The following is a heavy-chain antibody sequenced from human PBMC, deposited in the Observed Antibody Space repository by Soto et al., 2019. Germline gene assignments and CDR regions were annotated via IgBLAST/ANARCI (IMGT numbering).Heavy chain of an antibody. V-gene: IGHV3-23*01. D-gene: IGHD6-6*01. Sequence: HPGGSLRLSCTGSGFAFSSHPMSWVRQAPERGLEWVPGISDGGDLTYNADSVRGRFTISRDNSKNTLFLQMNSLRVEDTAVYYCARRAFGSSRSFDIWGQGTMVTVSS. CDR2: ISDGGDLT. CDR3: ARRAFGSSRSFDI. J-gene: IGHJ3*02. CDR1: GFAFSSHP.